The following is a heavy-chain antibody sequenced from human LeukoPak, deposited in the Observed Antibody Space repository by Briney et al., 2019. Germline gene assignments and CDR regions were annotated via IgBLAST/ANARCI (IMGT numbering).Heavy chain of an antibody. V-gene: IGHV1-8*03. Sequence: ASVKVSCKASGYTFTSYDINWVRQATGQGLEWMGWMNPNSGNTGYAQKFQGRVTITRNTSISTAYMELSSLRSEDTAVYHCARVLYYDFWSGYSLGNYYYMDVWGKGTTVTVSS. CDR1: GYTFTSYD. CDR2: MNPNSGNT. CDR3: ARVLYYDFWSGYSLGNYYYMDV. D-gene: IGHD3-3*01. J-gene: IGHJ6*03.